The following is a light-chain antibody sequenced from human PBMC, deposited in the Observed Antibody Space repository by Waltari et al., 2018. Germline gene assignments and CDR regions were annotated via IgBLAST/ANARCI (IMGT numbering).Light chain of an antibody. V-gene: IGKV3-20*01. CDR2: GVS. J-gene: IGKJ1*01. CDR3: QHYVRLPAT. CDR1: QGVRES. Sequence: SGRASQGVRESLARYQQKAGQAPMLLIYGVSSRATGIPERFSGSGSGTDFSLTISRLEPEDFAVYYCQHYVRLPATFGQGTKVEIK.